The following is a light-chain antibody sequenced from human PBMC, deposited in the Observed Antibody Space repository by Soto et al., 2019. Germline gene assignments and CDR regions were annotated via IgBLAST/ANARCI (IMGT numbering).Light chain of an antibody. CDR1: SSDVGGYNY. J-gene: IGLJ2*01. CDR2: EVS. Sequence: QSALTQPASVSGSPGQSITISCTGTSSDVGGYNYVSWYQQHPGKAPELMIYEVSNRPSGVCNRFSGSKSSNTASLTISGLQAEDEADYYCSSYTTSSTLVFGGGTKLTVL. CDR3: SSYTTSSTLV. V-gene: IGLV2-14*01.